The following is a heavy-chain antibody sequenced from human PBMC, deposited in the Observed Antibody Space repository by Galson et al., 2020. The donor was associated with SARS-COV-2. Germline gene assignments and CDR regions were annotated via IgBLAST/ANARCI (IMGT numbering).Heavy chain of an antibody. CDR2: IYWDADK. J-gene: IGHJ4*02. CDR3: AHSIYYDSRGYYSHRFDY. V-gene: IGHV2-5*02. CDR1: GFSLSTSRVG. D-gene: IGHD3-22*01. Sequence: SGPTLVKPTQTLTLTCTFSGFSLSTSRVGVGWIRQPPGKALEWLALIYWDADKRYSPSLKSRLTITKDTSKNQVVLTMTNMDPVDTATYYCAHSIYYDSRGYYSHRFDYWGQGTLVTVSS.